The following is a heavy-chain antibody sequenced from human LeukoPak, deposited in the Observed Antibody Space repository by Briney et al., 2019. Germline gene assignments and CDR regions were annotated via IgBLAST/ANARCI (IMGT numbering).Heavy chain of an antibody. CDR2: IYYSGST. Sequence: PSEPLSLTCTVSGGSISSSSYYWGWIRQPPGKGLEWIGSIYYSGSTYYNPSLKSRVTISVDTSKNQFSLKLSSVTAADTAVYYCARPARGSGYGMDVWGQGTTVTVSS. CDR1: GGSISSSSYY. J-gene: IGHJ6*01. CDR3: ARPARGSGYGMDV. D-gene: IGHD3-10*01. V-gene: IGHV4-39*01.